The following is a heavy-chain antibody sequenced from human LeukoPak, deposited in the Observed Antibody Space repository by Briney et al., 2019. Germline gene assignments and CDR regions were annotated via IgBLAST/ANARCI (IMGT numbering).Heavy chain of an antibody. CDR2: INPSGGST. J-gene: IGHJ3*02. CDR1: GYTFTSYY. CDR3: ARGATEWESAPDAFDI. Sequence: ASVKVSCKASGYTFTSYYMHWVRQAPGQGLEWMGIINPSGGSTSYAQKFQGRVTMTRDMSTSTVYMELSSLRSEDTAVYYCARGATEWESAPDAFDIWGQGTMVTVSS. V-gene: IGHV1-46*01. D-gene: IGHD1-26*01.